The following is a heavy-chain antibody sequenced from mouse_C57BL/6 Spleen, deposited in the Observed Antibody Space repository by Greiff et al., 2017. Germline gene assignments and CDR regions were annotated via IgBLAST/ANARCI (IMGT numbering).Heavy chain of an antibody. V-gene: IGHV1-82*01. D-gene: IGHD2-5*01. CDR2: IYPGDGDT. CDR3: ARGYYSNLDYYAMDY. J-gene: IGHJ4*01. Sequence: VQLQQSGPELVKPGASVKISCKASGYAFSSSWMNWVKQRPGKGLEWIGRIYPGDGDTNYNGKFKGKATLTADKSSSTAYMQLSSLTSEDSAVYFCARGYYSNLDYYAMDYWGQGTSVTVSS. CDR1: GYAFSSSW.